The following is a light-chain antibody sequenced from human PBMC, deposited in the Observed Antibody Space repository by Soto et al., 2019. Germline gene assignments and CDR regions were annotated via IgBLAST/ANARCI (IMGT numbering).Light chain of an antibody. CDR2: WAS. J-gene: IGKJ1*01. CDR1: QSVLYSSNNENY. Sequence: DIVMTQSPDSLAVSLGERATINCKSSQSVLYSSNNENYLAWYQQKPGQSPKLLIYWASARESGVPDRFSGSGSGTDFTLTISSLQAEDVAVYFCQQYDSIPWTFGQGTKVEIK. CDR3: QQYDSIPWT. V-gene: IGKV4-1*01.